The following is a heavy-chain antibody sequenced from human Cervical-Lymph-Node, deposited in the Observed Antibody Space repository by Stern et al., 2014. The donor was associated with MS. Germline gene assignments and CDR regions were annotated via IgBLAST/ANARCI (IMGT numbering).Heavy chain of an antibody. CDR1: GYTFTSYG. V-gene: IGHV1-18*04. Sequence: QVQLVQSGAEVKKPGASVKVSCKASGYTFTSYGISWVRQAPGQGLEWMGWISAYNGNTNYAQKLQGRVTMTTDTSTSTAYMELRSLRSDDTAVYYGAKGSGYYYDSSGSTPLDYWGQGTLVTVSS. CDR2: ISAYNGNT. CDR3: AKGSGYYYDSSGSTPLDY. D-gene: IGHD3-22*01. J-gene: IGHJ4*02.